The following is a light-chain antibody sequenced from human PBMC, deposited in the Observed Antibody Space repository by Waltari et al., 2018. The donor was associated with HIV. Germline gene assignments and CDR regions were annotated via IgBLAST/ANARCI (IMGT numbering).Light chain of an antibody. CDR3: QHYTSSPTWT. CDR1: QSVSSD. CDR2: SAS. J-gene: IGKJ1*01. Sequence: IVLTQSPGTLSLSPGERATFSCRASQSVSSDLAWYHQRPGQAPRLLIYSASTRATGIPDRFSGSGSGTDSTLTINSLEPEDSAVYYCQHYTSSPTWTFGQGTKVEIK. V-gene: IGKV3-20*01.